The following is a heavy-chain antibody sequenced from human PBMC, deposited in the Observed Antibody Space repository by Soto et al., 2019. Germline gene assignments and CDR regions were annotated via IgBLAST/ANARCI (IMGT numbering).Heavy chain of an antibody. D-gene: IGHD5-18*01. CDR3: ATSVDSAMAFDY. Sequence: SSVKVSCKASGYPFTHYYMHWVRQAPGQGLEWMGIINPNGGSTTYAQRFRAGFTMTRDTSTSTVYMELSSLRSEDSAVYYCATSVDSAMAFDYWGQGPLVTVSS. V-gene: IGHV1-46*01. CDR2: INPNGGST. J-gene: IGHJ4*02. CDR1: GYPFTHYY.